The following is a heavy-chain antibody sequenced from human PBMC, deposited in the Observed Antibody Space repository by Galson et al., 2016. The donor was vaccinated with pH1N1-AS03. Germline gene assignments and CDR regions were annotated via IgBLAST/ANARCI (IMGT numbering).Heavy chain of an antibody. D-gene: IGHD3-9*01. CDR2: ITSSGGSGSTI. CDR3: ARGWYDIWTGYLVDPFDC. V-gene: IGHV3-11*01. Sequence: SLRLSCAASGFTFGDYYMSWIRQAPGKGLEWISCITSSGGSGSTIYDADSVKGRFTISRDNAKNSLYLQLNSLRADDTAVYSCARGWYDIWTGYLVDPFDCWGQGALVTVSS. J-gene: IGHJ4*02. CDR1: GFTFGDYY.